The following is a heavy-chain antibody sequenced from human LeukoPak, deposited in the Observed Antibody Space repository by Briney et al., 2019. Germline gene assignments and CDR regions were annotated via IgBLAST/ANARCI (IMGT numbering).Heavy chain of an antibody. Sequence: GRSLRLSCAASGFTFSSYAMHWVRQAPGKGLEWVAVISYDGSNKYYADSVKGRFTISRDNSKNTLYLQMNSLRAEDTAVYYCARRRFDYWSQGTLVTVSS. CDR3: ARRRFDY. J-gene: IGHJ4*02. CDR1: GFTFSSYA. CDR2: ISYDGSNK. V-gene: IGHV3-30*04.